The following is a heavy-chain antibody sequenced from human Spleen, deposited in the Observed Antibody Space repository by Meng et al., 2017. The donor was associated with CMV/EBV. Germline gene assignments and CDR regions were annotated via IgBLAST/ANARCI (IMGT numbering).Heavy chain of an antibody. D-gene: IGHD4-17*01. V-gene: IGHV4-34*01. CDR3: ARVGAYDYGDYVDY. CDR1: CGSFSGYY. CDR2: INHSGST. Sequence: AVYCGSFSGYYWSSLRQPPGKGLEWIGEINHSGSTNYTPSLKSRVTISVDTSKNQFSLKLTSVTAADTAVYYCARVGAYDYGDYVDYWGQGTLVTVSS. J-gene: IGHJ4*02.